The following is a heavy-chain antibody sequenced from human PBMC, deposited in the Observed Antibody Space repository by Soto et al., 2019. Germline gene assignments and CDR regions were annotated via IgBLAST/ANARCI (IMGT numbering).Heavy chain of an antibody. D-gene: IGHD3-22*01. CDR3: ARWYYYDSSGYYLYEYFDY. J-gene: IGHJ4*02. Sequence: PSETLSLTCTVSGCSISSGGYYWSWIRQHPGKGLEWIGYIYYSGSTYYNPSLKSRVTISVDTSKNQFSLKLSSVTAADTAVYYCARWYYYDSSGYYLYEYFDYWGQGTLVTVSS. CDR1: GCSISSGGYY. CDR2: IYYSGST. V-gene: IGHV4-31*03.